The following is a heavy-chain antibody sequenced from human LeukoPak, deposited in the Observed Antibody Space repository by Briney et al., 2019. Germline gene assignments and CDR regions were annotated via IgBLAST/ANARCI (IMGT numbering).Heavy chain of an antibody. D-gene: IGHD3-9*01. J-gene: IGHJ4*02. CDR3: AKDGIRASESGYYDI. CDR2: ISGSGGST. Sequence: GGSLRLSSAASGFTFSSYAMSWVRQAPGKGLEWVSAISGSGGSTYYADSVKGRFTISRDNSKNTLYLQMNSLRAEDTAVYYCAKDGIRASESGYYDIWGQGTLVTVSS. V-gene: IGHV3-23*01. CDR1: GFTFSSYA.